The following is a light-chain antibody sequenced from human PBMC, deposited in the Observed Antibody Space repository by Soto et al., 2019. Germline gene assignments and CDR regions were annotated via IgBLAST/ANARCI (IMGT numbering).Light chain of an antibody. V-gene: IGLV1-40*01. CDR3: QSYDSSLSAKV. CDR1: STNIGAGYD. CDR2: GST. Sequence: QSVLTQPPSASATPGQRVTISCSGSSTNIGAGYDVQWYQQFPGIAPKLLISGSTNRRSGVPDRFSGSESGTSASLTITGLQAEDEADYHCQSYDSSLSAKVFGGGTKLTVL. J-gene: IGLJ3*02.